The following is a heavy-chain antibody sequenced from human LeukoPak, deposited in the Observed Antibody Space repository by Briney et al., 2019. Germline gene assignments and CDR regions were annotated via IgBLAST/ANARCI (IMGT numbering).Heavy chain of an antibody. Sequence: PGGSLRLSCAASGFTFSHYGMTWVRQAPGKGLEWVSAISGSGGSTYYAGSVKGRFTISRDNAKNSLYLQMNSLRAEDTALYYCARATHYYESSGYDYWGQGTLVTVSS. CDR2: ISGSGGST. CDR1: GFTFSHYG. CDR3: ARATHYYESSGYDY. V-gene: IGHV3-23*01. J-gene: IGHJ4*02. D-gene: IGHD3-22*01.